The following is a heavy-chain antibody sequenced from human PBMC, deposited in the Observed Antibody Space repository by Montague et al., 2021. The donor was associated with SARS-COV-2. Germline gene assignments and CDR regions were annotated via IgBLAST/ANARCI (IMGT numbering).Heavy chain of an antibody. CDR2: IYYSGST. Sequence: TLSLTCTVSGGSISSSSYYWGWIRQPPGRGLEWIGYIYYSGSTYYNPSLKSRLTISVDTSKNQFSLKLSSVTAADTAVYYCARVHFVSSGWYPDAFDIWGQGTMVTVSS. J-gene: IGHJ3*02. CDR3: ARVHFVSSGWYPDAFDI. V-gene: IGHV4-31*03. CDR1: GGSISSSSYY. D-gene: IGHD6-19*01.